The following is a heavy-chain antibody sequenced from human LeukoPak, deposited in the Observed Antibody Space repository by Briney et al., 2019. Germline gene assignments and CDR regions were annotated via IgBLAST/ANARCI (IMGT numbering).Heavy chain of an antibody. J-gene: IGHJ3*02. CDR2: IHYGGGT. V-gene: IGHV4-59*01. CDR1: GGSISGYY. Sequence: PSETLSLTCTVSGGSISGYYWSWIRQPPGKGLDWIGYIHYGGGTNYNPSLKSRVTISVDTSRNQLSLNLSSVIAADTAVYYCARDRRLDLLHAFDIWGQGTMVTVSS. CDR3: ARDRRLDLLHAFDI. D-gene: IGHD1-26*01.